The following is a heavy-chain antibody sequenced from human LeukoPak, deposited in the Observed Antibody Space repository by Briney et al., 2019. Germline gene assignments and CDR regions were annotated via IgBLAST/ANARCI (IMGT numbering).Heavy chain of an antibody. J-gene: IGHJ4*02. V-gene: IGHV3-74*01. D-gene: IGHD6-13*01. CDR3: AASYRSSWCDY. Sequence: GGSLRLSCAASGFTFSSYWMHWVRQAPGKGLVWVSRVNIDGATTNYADSVKGRFTISRDNAKNTLYLQMNSLRAEDTAVYYCAASYRSSWCDYWGQGTLVTASS. CDR1: GFTFSSYW. CDR2: VNIDGATT.